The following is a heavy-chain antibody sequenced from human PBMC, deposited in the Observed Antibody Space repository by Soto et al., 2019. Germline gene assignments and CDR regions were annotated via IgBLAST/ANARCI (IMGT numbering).Heavy chain of an antibody. CDR2: ISWNSGSI. V-gene: IGHV3-9*01. CDR1: GFTFDDYA. J-gene: IGHJ6*02. Sequence: EVQLVESGGGLVQPGRSLRLSCAASGFTFDDYAMHWVRQAPGKGLEWVSGISWNSGSIGYADSVKGRFTISRDNAKNPLYLQMNSLRAEDTALYYCAKGYYYYGMDVWGQGSTVTVSS. CDR3: AKGYYYYGMDV.